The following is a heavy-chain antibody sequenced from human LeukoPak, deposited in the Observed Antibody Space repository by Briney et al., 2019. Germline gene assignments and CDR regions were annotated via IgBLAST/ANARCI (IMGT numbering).Heavy chain of an antibody. CDR3: AEGVYSSGWYAFDY. V-gene: IGHV1-18*01. Sequence: ASVKVSCKASGYTFTSYGISWVRQAPGQGLEWMGWISAHNGNTNYAQKLQGRVTMTTDTSTSTAYMELRSLRSDDTAVYYCAEGVYSSGWYAFDYWGQGTLVTVSS. J-gene: IGHJ4*02. CDR1: GYTFTSYG. CDR2: ISAHNGNT. D-gene: IGHD6-19*01.